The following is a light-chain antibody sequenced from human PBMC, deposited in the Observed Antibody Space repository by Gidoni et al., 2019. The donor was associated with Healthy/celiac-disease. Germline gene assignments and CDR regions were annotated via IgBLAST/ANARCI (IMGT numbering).Light chain of an antibody. J-gene: IGKJ2*01. Sequence: DIVMTQSPDSLAVSLGERATINCKYSQSVLYSSNNKNYLAWYQQKPGQPPKLLIYWASTRESGVPDRFSGSGSGTDFTLTSSSLQAEDVAVYYCQQYYSTPLTFGQGTKLEIK. CDR3: QQYYSTPLT. CDR2: WAS. CDR1: QSVLYSSNNKNY. V-gene: IGKV4-1*01.